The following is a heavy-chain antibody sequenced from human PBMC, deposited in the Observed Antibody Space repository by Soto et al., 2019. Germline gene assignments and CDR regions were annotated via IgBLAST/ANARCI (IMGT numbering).Heavy chain of an antibody. CDR3: ARKSYYYNLGCYFFWGQNYYFDY. J-gene: IGHJ4*02. V-gene: IGHV3-30-3*01. Sequence: QVHLVESGGGVVQPGRSLRLSCAASGFTFSSYAMHWVRQAPGKGLEWVAVISYDGSNKYYADSVKGRFTISRDNFKNTLHLQMNSLRAEETAVDYCARKSYYYNLGCYFFWGQNYYFDYWGQGTLVNAFS. D-gene: IGHD3-10*01. CDR2: ISYDGSNK. CDR1: GFTFSSYA.